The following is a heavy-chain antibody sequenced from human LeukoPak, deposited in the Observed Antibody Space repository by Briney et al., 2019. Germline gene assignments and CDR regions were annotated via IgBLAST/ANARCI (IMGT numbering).Heavy chain of an antibody. CDR1: GGSFSGYY. CDR2: INHSGST. Sequence: SETLSLTCAVYGGSFSGYYWSWIRQPPGKGLEWIGEINHSGSTNYNPSLKSRVTISVDTSKNQFSLKLSSVTAADTAVYYCARLAVSPAAMAKNYYYYYYMDVWGKGTTVT. CDR3: ARLAVSPAAMAKNYYYYYYMDV. J-gene: IGHJ6*03. D-gene: IGHD5-18*01. V-gene: IGHV4-34*01.